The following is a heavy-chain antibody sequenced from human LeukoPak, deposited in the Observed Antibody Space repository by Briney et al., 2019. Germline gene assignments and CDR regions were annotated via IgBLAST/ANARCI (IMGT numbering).Heavy chain of an antibody. CDR3: ARGTGHSSGWYGGSYYYSYGMDV. CDR1: GFTFSSYW. V-gene: IGHV3-74*03. J-gene: IGHJ6*02. CDR2: INSDGSST. Sequence: GSLRLSCAASGFTFSSYWMHWVRQAPGKGLVWVSRINSDGSSTAYADSVKGRFTISRDNTKNTLYLQMNSLRAEDTAVYYCARGTGHSSGWYGGSYYYSYGMDVWGQGTTVTVSS. D-gene: IGHD6-19*01.